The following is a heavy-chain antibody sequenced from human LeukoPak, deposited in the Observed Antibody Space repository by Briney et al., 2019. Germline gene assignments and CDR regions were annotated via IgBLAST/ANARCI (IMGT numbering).Heavy chain of an antibody. J-gene: IGHJ4*02. Sequence: GGSLRLSCAVSGFSFPNAWLSWVRQAPGKGLEWVGRIKGTSDGATTDYAAPVKGRFTISKDDSKKTMYLQMNSLKTEDTAVYYCTTATGVGASTSRGGQGTLVTVSS. D-gene: IGHD1-26*01. CDR2: IKGTSDGATT. CDR1: GFSFPNAW. CDR3: TTATGVGASTSR. V-gene: IGHV3-15*01.